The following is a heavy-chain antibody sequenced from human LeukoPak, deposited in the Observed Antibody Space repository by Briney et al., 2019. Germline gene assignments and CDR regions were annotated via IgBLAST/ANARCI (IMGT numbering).Heavy chain of an antibody. Sequence: GESLKISCKGSGYSFTSYWIGWVRQMPGKGLEWMGIIYPGDSDTRYSPSFQGQVTISADKSISPAYLQWSSLKASDTAMYYCARLVGIAAAGKGGWFDPWGQGTLVTVSS. J-gene: IGHJ5*02. CDR1: GYSFTSYW. V-gene: IGHV5-51*01. CDR2: IYPGDSDT. D-gene: IGHD6-13*01. CDR3: ARLVGIAAAGKGGWFDP.